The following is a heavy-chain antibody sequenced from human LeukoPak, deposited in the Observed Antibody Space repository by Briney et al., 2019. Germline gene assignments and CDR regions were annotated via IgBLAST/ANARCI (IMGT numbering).Heavy chain of an antibody. CDR1: GFTFNIYS. D-gene: IGHD3-22*01. V-gene: IGHV3-23*01. CDR2: ISSSGDFA. J-gene: IGHJ4*02. CDR3: AKDRPNYYESNGHYYRRDGDY. Sequence: GGSLRLSCAAPGFTFNIYSMSWVRQAPGKGLALVSSISSSGDFAVYAGSVKGRFTISRDNSKNTLYLQMNSLRAEDTAIYYCAKDRPNYYESNGHYYRRDGDYWGQGTLVTVSS.